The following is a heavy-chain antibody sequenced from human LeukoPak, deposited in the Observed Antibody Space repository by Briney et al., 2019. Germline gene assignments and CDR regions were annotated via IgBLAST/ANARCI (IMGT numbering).Heavy chain of an antibody. CDR1: GFTFDDYA. J-gene: IGHJ4*02. V-gene: IGHV3-9*01. D-gene: IGHD6-13*01. CDR2: ISWNSGSI. Sequence: GRSLRLSCAASGFTFDDYAMHWVRQAPGKGLEWVSGISWNSGSIGYADSVKGRLTISRDNAKNSLYLQMNSLRAEDTALYYCAKDIAAAGLSYFDYWGQGTLVTVSS. CDR3: AKDIAAAGLSYFDY.